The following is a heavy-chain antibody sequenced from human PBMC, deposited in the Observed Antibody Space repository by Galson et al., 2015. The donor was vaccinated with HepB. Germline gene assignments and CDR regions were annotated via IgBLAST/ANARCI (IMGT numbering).Heavy chain of an antibody. V-gene: IGHV3-73*01. D-gene: IGHD2/OR15-2a*01. Sequence: SLRLSCAGSGFTFSGSGIHWVRQASGKGLEWVGRIRDKANNYATAYAASVKGRFTVSRDDSKNRAYLQMNSLKTEDTAVYYCTYDFGYGPKSAVDSWGQGTLVTVSS. CDR3: TYDFGYGPKSAVDS. J-gene: IGHJ5*01. CDR1: GFTFSGSG. CDR2: IRDKANNYAT.